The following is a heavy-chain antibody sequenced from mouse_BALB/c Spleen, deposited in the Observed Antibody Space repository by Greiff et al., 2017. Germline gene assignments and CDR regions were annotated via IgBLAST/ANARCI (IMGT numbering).Heavy chain of an antibody. V-gene: IGHV5-6-4*01. J-gene: IGHJ4*01. Sequence: EVQLVESGGGLVKPGGSLKLSCAASGFTFSSYTMSWVRQTPEKRLEWVATISSGGSYTYYPDSVKGRFTISRDNAKNTLYLQMSSLKSEDTAMYYCTRDGRGNYLYAMDYWGQGTSVTVSS. CDR1: GFTFSSYT. CDR2: ISSGGSYT. D-gene: IGHD2-1*01. CDR3: TRDGRGNYLYAMDY.